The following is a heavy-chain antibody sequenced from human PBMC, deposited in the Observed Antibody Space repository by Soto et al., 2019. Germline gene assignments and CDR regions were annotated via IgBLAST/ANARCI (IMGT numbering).Heavy chain of an antibody. Sequence: QVQLVQSGAEVKKPGSSVKVSCKASGGSFRNLVISWVRQAPGQGLEWMGGIIPNSGTTNYAQKFQGKVTITADESTSTAYMELSGLTSEDTSLYYCARDLGGEATIRFWGQGTLVTVSS. CDR1: GGSFRNLV. D-gene: IGHD3-16*01. CDR2: IIPNSGTT. V-gene: IGHV1-69*01. J-gene: IGHJ4*02. CDR3: ARDLGGEATIRF.